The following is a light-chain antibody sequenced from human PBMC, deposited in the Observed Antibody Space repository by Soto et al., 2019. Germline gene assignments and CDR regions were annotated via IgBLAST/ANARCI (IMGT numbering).Light chain of an antibody. CDR1: QSISFW. J-gene: IGKJ4*01. CDR3: QQCYSYPLS. CDR2: KTS. V-gene: IGKV1-5*03. Sequence: DIQMTQSPSTLSASVGDRVTITCRASQSISFWFAWYQQKPGKAPQVLINKTSSLESGVPSRLSGSGSGTEFTLTISGLQPDDFATYYCQQCYSYPLSFGGGTKVEI.